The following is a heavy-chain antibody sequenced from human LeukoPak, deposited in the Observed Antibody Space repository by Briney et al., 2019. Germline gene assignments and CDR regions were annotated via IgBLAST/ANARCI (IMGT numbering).Heavy chain of an antibody. J-gene: IGHJ6*03. Sequence: SETLSLTCTVSGGSISSYYWSWIRQPPGKGLEWIGYIYYSGSTNYNPSLKSRVTISVDTSKNQFSLKLRSVTAADTAVYYCARVGVPDVPDFYYMDVWGKGATVTISS. CDR1: GGSISSYY. CDR2: IYYSGST. D-gene: IGHD2-2*01. CDR3: ARVGVPDVPDFYYMDV. V-gene: IGHV4-59*12.